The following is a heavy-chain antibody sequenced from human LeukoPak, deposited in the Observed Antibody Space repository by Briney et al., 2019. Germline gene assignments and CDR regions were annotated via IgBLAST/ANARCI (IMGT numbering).Heavy chain of an antibody. J-gene: IGHJ5*02. V-gene: IGHV3-33*06. Sequence: RSLCLSCAVSSVTSSNYAMGCGRQGPGEGLEWGAVIWFDGTRKYSADSVKGRFTISRANSKNTFYFKMNILTPVDTAGFSCAKGETSWPEPADKFDPWGQGTLVTVSS. D-gene: IGHD1-14*01. CDR3: AKGETSWPEPADKFDP. CDR1: SVTSSNYA. CDR2: IWFDGTRK.